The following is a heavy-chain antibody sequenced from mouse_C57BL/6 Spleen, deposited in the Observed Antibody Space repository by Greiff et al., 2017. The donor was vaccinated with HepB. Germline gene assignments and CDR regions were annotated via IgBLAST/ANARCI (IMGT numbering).Heavy chain of an antibody. D-gene: IGHD2-1*01. CDR1: GFTFSSYA. V-gene: IGHV5-4*01. J-gene: IGHJ3*01. CDR3: ARDQDYGNLGFAY. Sequence: VESGGGLVKPGGSLKLSCAASGFTFSSYAMSWVRQTPEKRLEWVATISDGGSYTYYPDNVKGRFTISRDNAKNNLYLQMSHLKSEDTAMYYCARDQDYGNLGFAYWGQGTLVTVSA. CDR2: ISDGGSYT.